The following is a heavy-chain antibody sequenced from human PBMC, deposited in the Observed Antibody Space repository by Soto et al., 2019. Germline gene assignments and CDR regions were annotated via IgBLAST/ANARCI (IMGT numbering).Heavy chain of an antibody. Sequence: GGSLRLSCAASRFIFSDYFMSWIRQAPGKGLEWVSFVNGRGNTTYYADSVRGRFTISRDNAKNSLFLQMNSLTDEDTAIYFCARGAGAFDIWGQGTVVTVSS. CDR3: ARGAGAFDI. V-gene: IGHV3-11*01. J-gene: IGHJ3*02. CDR1: RFIFSDYF. CDR2: VNGRGNTT.